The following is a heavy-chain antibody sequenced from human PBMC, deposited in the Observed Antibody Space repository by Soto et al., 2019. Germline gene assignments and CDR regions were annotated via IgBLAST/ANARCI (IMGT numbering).Heavy chain of an antibody. CDR3: GRADRSAVEV. CDR1: GFSVSEKH. J-gene: IGHJ3*01. V-gene: IGHV3-66*01. CDR2: IYSTYGRSRT. Sequence: EEQLVESGGGLVQLGGSLRLSCEASGFSVSEKHMSWVRQAPGEGLEWVSPIYSTYGRSRTGYADSVAGRFTITRDNSKNTLPLQMNTPRAEDTAVYYCGRADRSAVEVWGQGAMVIVSS.